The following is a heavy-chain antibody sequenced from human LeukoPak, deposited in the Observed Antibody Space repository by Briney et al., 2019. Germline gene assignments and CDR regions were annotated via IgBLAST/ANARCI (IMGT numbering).Heavy chain of an antibody. J-gene: IGHJ4*02. CDR3: ATTLEMATTRQDY. V-gene: IGHV4-61*02. Sequence: SETLSLTCTVSGGSISSGSYYWSWIRQPAGKGLEWIGRIYTSGSTNYNPSLESRVTISVDTSKNQFSLKLSSVTAADTAVYYCATTLEMATTRQDYWGQETLVTVSS. CDR1: GGSISSGSYY. D-gene: IGHD5-24*01. CDR2: IYTSGST.